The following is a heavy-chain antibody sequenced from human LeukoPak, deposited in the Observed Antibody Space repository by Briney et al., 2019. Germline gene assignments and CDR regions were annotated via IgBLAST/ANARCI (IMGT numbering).Heavy chain of an antibody. D-gene: IGHD1-26*01. V-gene: IGHV4-59*01. J-gene: IGHJ4*02. CDR3: ARGYSGTYGRFDY. Sequence: SETLSLTCTVSRGSIISYFWSWIRQPPGKELEWIGYIYYNGSTNYNPSLKSRVTISVDTSKKQFSLQLNSVTAADTAVYFCARGYSGTYGRFDYWGPGILVTVSS. CDR1: RGSIISYF. CDR2: IYYNGST.